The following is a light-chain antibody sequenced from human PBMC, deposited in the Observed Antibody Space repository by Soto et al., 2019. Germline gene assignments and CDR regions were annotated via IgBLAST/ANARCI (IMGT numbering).Light chain of an antibody. CDR1: SSDVGAYNY. CDR3: SSYTTSTTIVL. J-gene: IGLJ2*01. V-gene: IGLV2-14*01. CDR2: DVS. Sequence: QSVLTQPASVSGSPGQSITISCTGTSSDVGAYNYVSWYQQRPGKAPKLMIYDVSVRPSGVSNRFSGSKSGNTASLTISGLQAEDEADYYCSSYTTSTTIVLFGGGTKLTVL.